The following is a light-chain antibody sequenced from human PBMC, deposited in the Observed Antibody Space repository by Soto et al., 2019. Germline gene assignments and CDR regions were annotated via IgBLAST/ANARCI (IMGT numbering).Light chain of an antibody. CDR3: QSYDSSLTGPKV. CDR2: GNN. CDR1: SSNIGAGYD. V-gene: IGLV1-40*01. J-gene: IGLJ2*01. Sequence: QSVLTQPPSVSGAPGQRVTISCTGSSSNIGAGYDVHWYQQLPGTAPKLLIYGNNNRPSGVPERFSGSKSGTSASLAITGLQAEDEADYYCQSYDSSLTGPKVFGGGTKLTVL.